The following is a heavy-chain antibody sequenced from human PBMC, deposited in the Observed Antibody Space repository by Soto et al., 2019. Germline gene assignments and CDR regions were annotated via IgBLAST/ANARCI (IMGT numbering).Heavy chain of an antibody. CDR2: INPSGGSP. V-gene: IGHV1-46*01. J-gene: IGHJ4*02. D-gene: IGHD3-9*01. CDR3: ARVANDILTGPRYYFDY. CDR1: GYTFTSYY. Sequence: ASVKVSCKASGYTFTSYYMHWVRQAPGQGLEWMGIINPSGGSPSYAQKFQGRVTMTRDTSTSTVYMELSSLRSEDTAVYYCARVANDILTGPRYYFDYWGQGTLVTAPQ.